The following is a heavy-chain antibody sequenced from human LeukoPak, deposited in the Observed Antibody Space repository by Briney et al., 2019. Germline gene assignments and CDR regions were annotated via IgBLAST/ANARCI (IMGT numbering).Heavy chain of an antibody. CDR1: GGPISSGDYY. Sequence: PSQTLSLTCTVSGGPISSGDYYWSWIRQPPGKGLEWIGYIYYSGSTYYNPSLKSRVTISVDTSKNQFSLKLSSVTAADTAVYYCARGITIFGVVKNWFDPWGQGTLVTVSS. CDR3: ARGITIFGVVKNWFDP. CDR2: IYYSGST. V-gene: IGHV4-30-4*08. J-gene: IGHJ5*02. D-gene: IGHD3-3*01.